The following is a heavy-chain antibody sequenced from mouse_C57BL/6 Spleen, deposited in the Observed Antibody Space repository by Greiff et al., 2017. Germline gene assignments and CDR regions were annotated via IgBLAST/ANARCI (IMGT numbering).Heavy chain of an antibody. D-gene: IGHD4-1*01. CDR2: IDPSDSYT. V-gene: IGHV1-59*01. CDR1: GYTFTSYW. J-gene: IGHJ3*01. CDR3: ARKGDWDFFFAC. Sequence: QVQLQQPGAELVRPGTSVKLSCKASGYTFTSYWMHWVKQRPGQGLEWIGVIDPSDSYTNYNQKFKGKATLTVDTSSSTAYMQLSSLTSEDSAVYYCARKGDWDFFFACWAQGPLVTISA.